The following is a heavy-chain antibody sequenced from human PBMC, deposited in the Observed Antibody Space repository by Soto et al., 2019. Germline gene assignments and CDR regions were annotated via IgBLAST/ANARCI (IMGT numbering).Heavy chain of an antibody. J-gene: IGHJ2*01. Sequence: PGGSLRLSCAASGFTLNDYSMNWVRRAPGKGLEWVSVIYSGGSTYYADSVKGRFTISRHNSKNTLYLQMNSLRAEDTAVYYCARDLPEYWYFDLWGRGTLVTVSS. CDR3: ARDLPEYWYFDL. V-gene: IGHV3-53*04. CDR2: IYSGGST. CDR1: GFTLNDYS.